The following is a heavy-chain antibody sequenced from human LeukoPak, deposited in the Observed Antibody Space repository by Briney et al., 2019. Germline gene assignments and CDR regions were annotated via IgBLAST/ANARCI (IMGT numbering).Heavy chain of an antibody. J-gene: IGHJ5*02. CDR3: ARVVLRYCSGGSCYSDNWFDP. V-gene: IGHV7-4-1*02. Sequence: GASVKVSCKASGYTFTSYAMNWVRQAPGQGLEWMGWINTNTGNPTYAQGFTGRFVFSLDTSVSTAYLQISSLKAEDTAVYYCARVVLRYCSGGSCYSDNWFDPWGQGTLVTVSS. CDR1: GYTFTSYA. D-gene: IGHD2-15*01. CDR2: INTNTGNP.